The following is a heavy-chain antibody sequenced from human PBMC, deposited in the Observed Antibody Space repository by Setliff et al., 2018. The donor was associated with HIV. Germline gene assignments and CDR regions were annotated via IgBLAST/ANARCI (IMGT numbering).Heavy chain of an antibody. Sequence: SETLSLTCTVSGGSISSGSYFWNWIRQPAGKGLEWNGRIYSSGITNYNPSLKSRLTISLDTSKNQFSLQVTSVTAADTAVYYCARGVVGKYYDYFNIFYHDYIDLWGKGTTVTVSS. CDR3: ARGVVGKYYDYFNIFYHDYIDL. V-gene: IGHV4-61*02. CDR1: GGSISSGSYF. CDR2: IYSSGIT. D-gene: IGHD3-22*01. J-gene: IGHJ6*03.